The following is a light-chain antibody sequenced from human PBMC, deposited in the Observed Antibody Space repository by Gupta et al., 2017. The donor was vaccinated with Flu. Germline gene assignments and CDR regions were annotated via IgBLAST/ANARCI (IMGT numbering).Light chain of an antibody. CDR2: GAS. V-gene: IGKV3-15*01. J-gene: IGKJ2*01. CDR3: QQYNDWPLYT. CDR1: HSVSSK. Sequence: ATLSVSPGERATLSCRASHSVSSKLAWYQQKPGQAPRLLIYGASTRATGIPARFSGSGSGTEFTLTISSLQSEDFAVYYCQQYNDWPLYTFGQGTNLEIK.